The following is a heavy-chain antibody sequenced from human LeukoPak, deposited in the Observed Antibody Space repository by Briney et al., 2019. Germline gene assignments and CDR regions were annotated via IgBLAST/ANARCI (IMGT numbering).Heavy chain of an antibody. D-gene: IGHD3-3*01. J-gene: IGHJ6*02. Sequence: PGGSLRLSCAASRFTPSSYAMSWGRQAPGKGLEWVSAISGSGGSTYYADSVKGRFTISRDNSKNTLYLQMNSLRAEDTAVYYCAHITIFGVAPNGMDGGGQGTTVTVSS. CDR1: RFTPSSYA. V-gene: IGHV3-23*01. CDR3: AHITIFGVAPNGMDG. CDR2: ISGSGGST.